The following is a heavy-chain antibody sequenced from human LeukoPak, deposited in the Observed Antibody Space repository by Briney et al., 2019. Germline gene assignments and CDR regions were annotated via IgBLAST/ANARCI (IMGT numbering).Heavy chain of an antibody. Sequence: SETLSLTCSVSGGSISSGSSFWGWIRQPPGKGLEWIGTMYYGGSTYYNPSLRSRVTIFVDTSKNQFSLKLTSVTAADTAVYYCAKDLTMVRGDSTWGQGTLVTVSS. CDR1: GGSISSGSSF. CDR3: AKDLTMVRGDST. CDR2: MYYGGST. V-gene: IGHV4-39*02. D-gene: IGHD3-10*01. J-gene: IGHJ4*02.